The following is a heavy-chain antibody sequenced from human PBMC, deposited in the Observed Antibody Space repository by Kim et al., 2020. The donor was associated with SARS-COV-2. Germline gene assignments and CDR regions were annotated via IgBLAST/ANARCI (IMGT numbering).Heavy chain of an antibody. CDR2: T. CDR3: ARFKPGNWFDP. J-gene: IGHJ5*02. D-gene: IGHD3-10*01. Sequence: TNYAQKLQGRVTMTTDTSTSTAYMELRSLRSDDTAVYYCARFKPGNWFDPWGQGTLVTVSS. V-gene: IGHV1-18*01.